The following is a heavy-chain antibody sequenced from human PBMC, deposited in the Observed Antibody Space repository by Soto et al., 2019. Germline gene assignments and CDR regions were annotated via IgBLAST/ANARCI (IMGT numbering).Heavy chain of an antibody. D-gene: IGHD3-3*01. J-gene: IGHJ6*02. CDR1: GFTFSSYA. CDR3: ARGGGGWSITIFGVVIREPRNTYGMDV. V-gene: IGHV3-30-3*01. Sequence: QPGGSLRLSCAASGFTFSSYAMHWVRQAPGKGLEWVAVISYDGSNKYYADSVKGRFTISRDNSKNTLYLQMNSLRAEDTAVYYCARGGGGWSITIFGVVIREPRNTYGMDVWGQGTTVTVSS. CDR2: ISYDGSNK.